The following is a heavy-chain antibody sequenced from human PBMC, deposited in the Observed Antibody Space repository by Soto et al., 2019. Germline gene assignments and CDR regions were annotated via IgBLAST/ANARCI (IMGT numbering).Heavy chain of an antibody. J-gene: IGHJ3*02. CDR3: ALAYCGGDCYPLEAFDI. Sequence: GESLKISCNGSGYSFTSYWIGWVRQMPGKGLEWMGIIYPGDSDTRYSPSFQGQVTISADKSIITAYLQWSSLKASDTAMYYCALAYCGGDCYPLEAFDIWGQGTMVTVSS. D-gene: IGHD2-21*02. CDR2: IYPGDSDT. CDR1: GYSFTSYW. V-gene: IGHV5-51*01.